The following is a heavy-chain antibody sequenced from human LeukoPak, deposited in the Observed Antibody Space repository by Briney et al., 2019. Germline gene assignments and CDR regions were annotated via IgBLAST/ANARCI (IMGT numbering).Heavy chain of an antibody. J-gene: IGHJ4*02. CDR1: GGSISSSSYY. CDR3: ASSPLRWLQLGAYFDY. D-gene: IGHD5-24*01. Sequence: PSETLSLTCTVSGGSISSSSYYWGWIRQPPGKGLEWIGSIYYSGSTYYNPSLKSRVTISVDTSKNQFSLKLSSVTAADTAVYYCASSPLRWLQLGAYFDYWGQGTLVTVSS. CDR2: IYYSGST. V-gene: IGHV4-39*01.